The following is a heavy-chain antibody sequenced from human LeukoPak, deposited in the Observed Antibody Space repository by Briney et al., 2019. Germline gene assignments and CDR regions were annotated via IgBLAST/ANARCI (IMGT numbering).Heavy chain of an antibody. CDR1: GDSISSSNW. V-gene: IGHV4-4*02. D-gene: IGHD1-26*01. J-gene: IGHJ4*02. CDR2: IYHSGNT. Sequence: SGTLSLTCAVSGDSISSSNWWSWVRQPPEKGLEWIGEIYHSGNTNYNPPLKSRVTISLDKSKNQFSLKLNSVTAADTAVYYCARVGALGGHDFWGQGSLVTVSS. CDR3: ARVGALGGHDF.